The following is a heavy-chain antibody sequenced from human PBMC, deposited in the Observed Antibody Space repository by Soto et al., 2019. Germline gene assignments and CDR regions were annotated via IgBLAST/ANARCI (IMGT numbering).Heavy chain of an antibody. J-gene: IGHJ3*02. CDR2: IYYSGST. CDR3: ARRLTRITRIATARAACDS. Sequence: QLQLQESGPGLVKPSETLSLTCTVSGGSISSSSYYWGWIRQPPGQGLEWIGSIYYSGSTYYNPSLKSRVTISVDTSKNQFSLKLSSVTAADTAVYYCARRLTRITRIATARAACDSWGQGTMVTVSS. CDR1: GGSISSSSYY. V-gene: IGHV4-39*01. D-gene: IGHD3-22*01.